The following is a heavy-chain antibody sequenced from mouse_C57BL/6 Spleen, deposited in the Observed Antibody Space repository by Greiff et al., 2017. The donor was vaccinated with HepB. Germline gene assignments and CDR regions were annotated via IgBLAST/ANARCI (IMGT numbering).Heavy chain of an antibody. CDR2: IYPSDSET. CDR1: GYTFTSYW. CDR3: ARSYGNYFAY. J-gene: IGHJ3*01. Sequence: QVHVKQPGAELVRPGSSVKLSCKASGYTFTSYWMDWVKQRPGQGLEWIGNIYPSDSETHYNQKFKDKATLTVDKSSSTAYMQLSSLTSEDSAVYYCARSYGNYFAYWGQGTLVTVSA. V-gene: IGHV1-61*01. D-gene: IGHD2-1*01.